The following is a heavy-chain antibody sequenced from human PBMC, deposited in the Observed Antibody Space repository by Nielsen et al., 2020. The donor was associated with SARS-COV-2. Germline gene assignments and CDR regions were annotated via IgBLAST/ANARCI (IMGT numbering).Heavy chain of an antibody. CDR2: IYYSGST. CDR1: GGSVSSGSYY. V-gene: IGHV4-61*01. J-gene: IGHJ6*02. Sequence: SETLSLTCTVSGGSVSSGSYYWSWIRQPPGKGLEWIGYIYYSGSTKYNPSLKSRVTISVDTSKNQFSLKLTSVTAADTAVYYCARQGLYYYYGMDVWGQGTTVTVSS. CDR3: ARQGLYYYYGMDV.